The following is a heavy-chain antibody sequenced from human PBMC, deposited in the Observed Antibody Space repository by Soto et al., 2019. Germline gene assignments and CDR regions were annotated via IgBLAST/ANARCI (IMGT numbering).Heavy chain of an antibody. J-gene: IGHJ4*02. Sequence: EVQLVESGGGLVKPGWSLRLSCAASGFPFNNAWMHWVRQAPGRGLEWVGRIKSKSAGGTPDYGAPVEGRFTISRDDSKNTIYLQMNSLKAEDTAVYYCTTAPGGKGWCLEYWGQGSLVIVSS. D-gene: IGHD2-21*01. CDR1: GFPFNNAW. CDR3: TTAPGGKGWCLEY. CDR2: IKSKSAGGTP. V-gene: IGHV3-15*07.